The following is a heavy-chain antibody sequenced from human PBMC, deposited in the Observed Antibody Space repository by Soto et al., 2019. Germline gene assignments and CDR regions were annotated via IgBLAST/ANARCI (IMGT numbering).Heavy chain of an antibody. V-gene: IGHV3-30-3*01. J-gene: IGHJ5*02. D-gene: IGHD3-22*01. CDR1: GFTFSSYA. Sequence: QVQLVESGGGVVQPGRSLRLSCAASGFTFSSYAMHWVRQAPGKGLEWVAVISYDGSNKYYADSVKGRFTISRDNSKNALYMQVNSLRAEDTAVYYRARPHSDSSGYEAWGQGTLVTVSS. CDR3: ARPHSDSSGYEA. CDR2: ISYDGSNK.